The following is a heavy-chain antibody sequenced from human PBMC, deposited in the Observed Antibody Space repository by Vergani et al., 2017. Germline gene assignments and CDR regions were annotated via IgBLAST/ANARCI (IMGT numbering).Heavy chain of an antibody. J-gene: IGHJ6*04. CDR2: IKEDGSEK. V-gene: IGHV3-7*01. CDR1: GFIFSSYW. CDR3: ARGRMDV. Sequence: EVQLVESGGGLVQPGGSLRLSCAASGFIFSSYWMHWVRQAPGKGLEWVAAIKEDGSEKQYVDSVKGRFTISRDNAKKSLYLQMNSLRGEDTAVYYCARGRMDVWGKGTTVTVSS.